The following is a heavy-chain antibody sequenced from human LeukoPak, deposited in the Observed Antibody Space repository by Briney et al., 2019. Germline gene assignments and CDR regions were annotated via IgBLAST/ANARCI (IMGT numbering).Heavy chain of an antibody. V-gene: IGHV1-69*13. Sequence: SVKVSCKASGGTFSSYAISWVRQAPGQGLEWMGGIIPIFGTANYAQKFQGRVTITADESTSTAYMELSSLRSEDTAVYYCASEFTGDLGYYYGMDVWGQGTTVTVSS. CDR2: IIPIFGTA. D-gene: IGHD7-27*01. J-gene: IGHJ6*02. CDR3: ASEFTGDLGYYYGMDV. CDR1: GGTFSSYA.